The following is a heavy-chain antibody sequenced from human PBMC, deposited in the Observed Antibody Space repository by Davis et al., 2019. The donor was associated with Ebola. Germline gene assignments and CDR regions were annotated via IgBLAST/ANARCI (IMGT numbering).Heavy chain of an antibody. CDR3: ARASTVTPFDY. D-gene: IGHD4-11*01. J-gene: IGHJ4*02. V-gene: IGHV4-61*05. CDR1: GGSISSSSYY. CDR2: IYYSGST. Sequence: GSLRLSCTVSGGSISSSSYYWGWIRQPPGKGLEWIGYIYYSGSTNYNPSLKSRVTISVDTSKNQFSLKLSSVTAADTAVYYCARASTVTPFDYWGQGTLVTVSS.